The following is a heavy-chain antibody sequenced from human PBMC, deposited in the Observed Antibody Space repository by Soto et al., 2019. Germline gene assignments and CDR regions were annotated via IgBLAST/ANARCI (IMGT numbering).Heavy chain of an antibody. J-gene: IGHJ6*02. CDR2: IYPGESDT. CDR3: SREGYDILTGYYKTYYYYGMDV. V-gene: IGHV5-51*01. D-gene: IGHD3-9*01. CDR1: GYSLTSYW. Sequence: GESLKISCKGSGYSLTSYWIGWVRQMPGKGMEWMGIIYPGESDTRYSPSFQGQVTISADKSISTAYLLWSSLKASDTAMYYCSREGYDILTGYYKTYYYYGMDVWGQGTTVTVSS.